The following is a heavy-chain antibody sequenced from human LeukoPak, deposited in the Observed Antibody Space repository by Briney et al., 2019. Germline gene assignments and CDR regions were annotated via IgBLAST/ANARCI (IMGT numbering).Heavy chain of an antibody. CDR2: IYTSGST. D-gene: IGHD3-10*01. J-gene: IGHJ4*02. V-gene: IGHV4-4*07. CDR3: ASSDLEWGFGEFPFDY. Sequence: SETLSLTRTVSGGSISSYYWSWIRQPAGKGLEWIGRIYTSGSTNYNPSLKSRVTMSVDTSKNQFSLKLSSVTAADTAVYYCASSDLEWGFGEFPFDYWGQGTLVTVSS. CDR1: GGSISSYY.